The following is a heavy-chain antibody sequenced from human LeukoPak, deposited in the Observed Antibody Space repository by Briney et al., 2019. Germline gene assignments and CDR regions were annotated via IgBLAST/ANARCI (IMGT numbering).Heavy chain of an antibody. CDR3: ARDRGDGYNMKIFDY. J-gene: IGHJ4*02. Sequence: SETLSLTCAVSGGSISSGGYSWSWIRQPPGKGLEWIGEINHSGSTNYNPSLKSRVTISVDTSKNQFSLKLSSVTAADTAVYYCARDRGDGYNMKIFDYWGQGTLVTVSS. CDR2: INHSGST. D-gene: IGHD5-12*01. CDR1: GGSISSGGYS. V-gene: IGHV4-34*01.